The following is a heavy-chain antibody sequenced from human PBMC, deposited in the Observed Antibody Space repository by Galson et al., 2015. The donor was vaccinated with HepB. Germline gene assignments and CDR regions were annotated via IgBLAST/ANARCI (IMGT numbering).Heavy chain of an antibody. CDR1: GGSISSGGYY. CDR2: IYYSGST. Sequence: TLSLTCTVSGGSISSGGYYWSWIRQHPGKGLEWIGYIYYSGSTYYNPSLKSRVTISVDTSKNQFSLKLSSVTAADTAVYYCARDPAASSGYYFSAFDIWGQGTMVTVSS. CDR3: ARDPAASSGYYFSAFDI. V-gene: IGHV4-31*03. J-gene: IGHJ3*02. D-gene: IGHD3-22*01.